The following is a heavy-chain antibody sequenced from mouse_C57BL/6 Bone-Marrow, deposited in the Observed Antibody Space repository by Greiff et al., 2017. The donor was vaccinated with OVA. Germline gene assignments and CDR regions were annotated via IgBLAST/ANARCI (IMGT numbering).Heavy chain of an antibody. Sequence: VQLKESGPELVKPGASVKMSCKASGYTFTDYNMHWVKQSHGKSLEWIGYINPNNGGTSYNQKFKGKATLTVNKSSSTAYMELRSLTSEDSAVYYCARGAMVTTKAMDYWGQGTSVTVSS. D-gene: IGHD2-2*01. CDR3: ARGAMVTTKAMDY. V-gene: IGHV1-22*01. CDR1: GYTFTDYN. J-gene: IGHJ4*01. CDR2: INPNNGGT.